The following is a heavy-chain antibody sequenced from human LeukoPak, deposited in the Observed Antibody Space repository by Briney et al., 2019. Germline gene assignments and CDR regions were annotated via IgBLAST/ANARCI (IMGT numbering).Heavy chain of an antibody. V-gene: IGHV1-2*02. D-gene: IGHD3-10*01. Sequence: ASVKVSCKASGYTFTGYYIHWVRQAPGQGLEWMGWINPNGGTNYAQKFQGRVTMTRVTSISTAYMELSRLRSDDTAVYYCTRVESAGSGSSAFDIWGQGTMVTVSS. CDR2: INPNGGT. CDR1: GYTFTGYY. CDR3: TRVESAGSGSSAFDI. J-gene: IGHJ3*02.